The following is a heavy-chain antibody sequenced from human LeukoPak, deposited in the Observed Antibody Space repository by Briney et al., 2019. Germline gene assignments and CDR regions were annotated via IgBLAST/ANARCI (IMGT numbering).Heavy chain of an antibody. CDR2: ISSSSSYI. D-gene: IGHD3-3*01. J-gene: IGHJ4*02. Sequence: GGSLRLSCAASGFTFSSYSMNWVRQAPGKGLEWVSSISSSSSYIYYADSVKGRFTISRDNAKNSLYLQMNSLRAEDTAVYYCAGGDQRWSAYYDFWSGYLPIGYWGQGTLVTVSS. V-gene: IGHV3-21*01. CDR1: GFTFSSYS. CDR3: AGGDQRWSAYYDFWSGYLPIGY.